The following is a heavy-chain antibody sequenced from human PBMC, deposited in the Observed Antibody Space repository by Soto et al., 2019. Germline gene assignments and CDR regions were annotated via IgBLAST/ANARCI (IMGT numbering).Heavy chain of an antibody. CDR2: IRSKAYGGTT. Sequence: PGGSLRLSCTASGFTFGDYAMSWVRQAPGKGPEWVGFIRSKAYGGTTEYAASVKGRFTISRDDSKSIAYLQMNSLKTEDTAVYYCTAGKLYPSLDFDYWGQGTLVTVSS. J-gene: IGHJ4*02. D-gene: IGHD2-8*01. V-gene: IGHV3-49*04. CDR3: TAGKLYPSLDFDY. CDR1: GFTFGDYA.